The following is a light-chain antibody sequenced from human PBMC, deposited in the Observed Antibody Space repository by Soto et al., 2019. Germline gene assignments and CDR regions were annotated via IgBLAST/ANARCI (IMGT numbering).Light chain of an antibody. CDR1: SSDVGGYNY. V-gene: IGLV2-11*01. CDR3: CSYAGSYTHYV. CDR2: DVS. Sequence: QAVVTQPRSVSGSPGQSITISCTGTSSDVGGYNYVSWYRQHPGKAPKLMIYDVSKRPSGVPDRFSGSKSGNTASLTISGLQAEDEAEYYCCSYAGSYTHYVFGTGTKLTVL. J-gene: IGLJ1*01.